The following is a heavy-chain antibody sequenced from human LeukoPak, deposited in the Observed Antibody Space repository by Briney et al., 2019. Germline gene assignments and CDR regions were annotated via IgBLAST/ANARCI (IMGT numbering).Heavy chain of an antibody. D-gene: IGHD2-15*01. V-gene: IGHV1-18*01. CDR3: ARDTCSGGSCYLGNY. J-gene: IGHJ4*02. CDR1: GYTFTSYG. Sequence: ASVKVSCKASGYTFTSYGISWVRQAPGQGLEWMGWISTYNGNTNYAQKLQGRVTMTTDTCTSTAYMELRSLRSDDTAVYYCARDTCSGGSCYLGNYWGQGTLVTVSS. CDR2: ISTYNGNT.